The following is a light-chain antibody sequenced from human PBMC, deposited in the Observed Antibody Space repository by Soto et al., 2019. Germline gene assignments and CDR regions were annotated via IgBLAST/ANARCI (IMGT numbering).Light chain of an antibody. J-gene: IGKJ1*01. CDR3: QQYDSYSWK. CDR2: KAS. Sequence: GARVTITCRASQSISSFLAWYQQKPGKAPNLLIYKASTLKSGVPSRFSGSRSGTEFTLTISSLQPDDFATYYCQQYDSYSWKLGQGTKV. V-gene: IGKV1-5*03. CDR1: QSISSF.